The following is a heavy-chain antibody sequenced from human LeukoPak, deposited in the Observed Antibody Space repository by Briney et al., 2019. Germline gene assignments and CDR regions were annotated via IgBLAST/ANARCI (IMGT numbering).Heavy chain of an antibody. CDR3: ARGSPPITMIVVTTLGYYGMDV. Sequence: TSETLSLTCAVHGGSFSGYYWSWIRQPPGKGLEWIGEINHSGSTNYNPSLKSRVTISVDTSKNQFSLKLSSVTAADTAVYYCARGSPPITMIVVTTLGYYGMDVWGQGTTVTVSS. V-gene: IGHV4-34*01. D-gene: IGHD3-22*01. J-gene: IGHJ6*02. CDR1: GGSFSGYY. CDR2: INHSGST.